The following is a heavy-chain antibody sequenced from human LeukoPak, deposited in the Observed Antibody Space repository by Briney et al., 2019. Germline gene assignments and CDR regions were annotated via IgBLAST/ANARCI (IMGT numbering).Heavy chain of an antibody. CDR3: ARRRDGYNHNWFDP. D-gene: IGHD5-24*01. CDR1: GLTFSDHY. V-gene: IGHV3-72*01. Sequence: GGSLRLSCAASGLTFSDHYLDWVRQAPGKGLEWVGRTSNKGNTYTAEYAASVKGRFTISRDGSANSLFLQVNSLKIEDTAVYYCARRRDGYNHNWFDPWGQGTLVTVSS. J-gene: IGHJ5*02. CDR2: TSNKGNTYTA.